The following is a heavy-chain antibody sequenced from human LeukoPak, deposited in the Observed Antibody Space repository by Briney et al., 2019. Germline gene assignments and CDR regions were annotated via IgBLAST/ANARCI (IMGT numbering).Heavy chain of an antibody. V-gene: IGHV3-74*01. CDR3: ARTDETAPAEDFQH. CDR2: ITSEGSST. Sequence: GGSLRLSCAASGFTFSSYWMHWVRQVPGKGLVWVSRITSEGSSTSYADSVKGRFTISRDNSKNTLYLQMKSLRAEDTAVYYCARTDETAPAEDFQHWGQGTLVTVSS. CDR1: GFTFSSYW. J-gene: IGHJ1*01. D-gene: IGHD2-21*02.